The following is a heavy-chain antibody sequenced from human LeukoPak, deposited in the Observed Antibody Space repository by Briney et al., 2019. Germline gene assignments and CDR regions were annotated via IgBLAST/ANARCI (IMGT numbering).Heavy chain of an antibody. D-gene: IGHD5-18*01. J-gene: IGHJ4*02. CDR2: ISSSGSTI. CDR1: GFTFSDYY. Sequence: GGSLRLSCAASGFTFSDYYMSWIRQAPGKGLEWVSYISSSGSTIYYADSVKGRFTISRDNAKNSLYLQMSSLRAEDTAVYYCARDWAFGYSYGKTGGYWGQGTLVTVSS. CDR3: ARDWAFGYSYGKTGGY. V-gene: IGHV3-11*01.